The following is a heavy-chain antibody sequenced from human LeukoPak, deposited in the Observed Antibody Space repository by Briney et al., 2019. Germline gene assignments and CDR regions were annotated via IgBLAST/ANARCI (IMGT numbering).Heavy chain of an antibody. Sequence: SETLSLTCTVSGGSISSYYWSWIRQPAGKGLEWIGRIYTSGSTNYNPSLKSRVTMSVDTSKNQFSLKLSSVTAADTAVYYCARDIYCSSTSCPKGMVWFDPWGQGTLVTVSS. CDR2: IYTSGST. J-gene: IGHJ5*02. CDR1: GGSISSYY. D-gene: IGHD2-2*01. CDR3: ARDIYCSSTSCPKGMVWFDP. V-gene: IGHV4-4*07.